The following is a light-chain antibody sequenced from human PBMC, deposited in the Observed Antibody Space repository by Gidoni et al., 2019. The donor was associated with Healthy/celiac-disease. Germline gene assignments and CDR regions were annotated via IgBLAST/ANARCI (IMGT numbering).Light chain of an antibody. CDR3: QQYNSWS. Sequence: DIQMTQSPSSLSASVGDRVTITCRASQGISSWVAWYQQKPEKAPKSLIDAASSLQSGVPSRFSGSGSGTDFTLTISSLQPEDFATYYCQQYNSWSFGGGTKVEIK. CDR1: QGISSW. CDR2: AAS. J-gene: IGKJ4*01. V-gene: IGKV1D-16*01.